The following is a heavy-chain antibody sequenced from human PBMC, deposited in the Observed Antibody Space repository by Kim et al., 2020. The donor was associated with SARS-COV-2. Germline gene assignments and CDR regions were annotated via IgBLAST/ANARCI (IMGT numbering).Heavy chain of an antibody. J-gene: IGHJ4*02. CDR2: ISNDGSGT. Sequence: GGSLRLSCAASGFTFSSYWMHWVRQAPGKGLVWVSRISNDGSGTRYADSVKGRFTVSRDNAKNTLYLQMNSLRADDTAVYFCARDFWSVYVWGQGILVTV. CDR1: GFTFSSYW. D-gene: IGHD3-3*01. CDR3: ARDFWSVYV. V-gene: IGHV3-74*01.